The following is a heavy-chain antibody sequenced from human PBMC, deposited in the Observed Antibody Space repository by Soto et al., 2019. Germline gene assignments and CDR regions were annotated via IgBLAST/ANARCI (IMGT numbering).Heavy chain of an antibody. D-gene: IGHD2-15*01. V-gene: IGHV3-48*02. J-gene: IGHJ6*02. CDR2: ISSSSSTI. CDR1: GFTFSSYS. Sequence: GGSLRLSCAASGFTFSSYSMNWVRQAPGKGLEWVSYISSSSSTIYYADSVKGRFTISRDNAKNSLYLQMNSLRDEDTAGYYCARDSKPELVRYCSGGSCDYGMDVWGQGTTVTVSS. CDR3: ARDSKPELVRYCSGGSCDYGMDV.